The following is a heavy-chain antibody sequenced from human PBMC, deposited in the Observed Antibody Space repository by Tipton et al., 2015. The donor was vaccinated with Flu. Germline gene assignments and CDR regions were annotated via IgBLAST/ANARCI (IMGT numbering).Heavy chain of an antibody. V-gene: IGHV5-51*01. CDR1: GYSFSSFW. D-gene: IGHD6-13*01. CDR2: IYPGDSDI. Sequence: QLVQSGAEVKKPGESLKISCRGFGYSFSSFWIGWVRQMPGRGLEWMGYIYPGDSDIRYSPSFQGQVTISADKSTSTAYLQWISLKAAATAMYYCARHIGTPPGYEYSGMAVWGQGPPVTFSS. J-gene: IGHJ6*02. CDR3: ARHIGTPPGYEYSGMAV.